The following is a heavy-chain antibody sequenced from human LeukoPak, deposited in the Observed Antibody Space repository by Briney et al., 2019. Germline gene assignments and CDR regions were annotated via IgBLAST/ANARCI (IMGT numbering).Heavy chain of an antibody. CDR3: ARDGYSSGWIH. D-gene: IGHD6-19*01. Sequence: SVKVSCKASGHTFTSYYMHWVRQAPGQGLECMGRIIPIFGTTNYAQKFQGRLTITPDEATSTAYMELSSLRSEDTAVYYCARDGYSSGWIHWGQGTLVTVSS. CDR2: IIPIFGTT. CDR1: GHTFTSYY. J-gene: IGHJ4*02. V-gene: IGHV1-69*13.